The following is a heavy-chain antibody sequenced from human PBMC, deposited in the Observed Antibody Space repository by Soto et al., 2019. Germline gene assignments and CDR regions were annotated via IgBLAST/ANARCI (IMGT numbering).Heavy chain of an antibody. Sequence: QVQLVQSGAEVKKPGSSVKVSCKASGGTFTSYAITWVRQAPGQGLEWMGGIIPIIGTGNYAQKLQGRVTITAGASTSTAYMERSSLRSEDTAVYYCASRSQYSSSWYRGFDYWGQGTLVTVSS. D-gene: IGHD6-13*01. V-gene: IGHV1-69*12. CDR3: ASRSQYSSSWYRGFDY. CDR2: IIPIIGTG. J-gene: IGHJ4*02. CDR1: GGTFTSYA.